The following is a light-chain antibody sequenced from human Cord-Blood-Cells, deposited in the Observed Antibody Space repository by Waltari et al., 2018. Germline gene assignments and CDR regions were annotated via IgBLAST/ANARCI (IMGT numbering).Light chain of an antibody. Sequence: EIVMTQSPATLSVSPGERATRPCRASQSVSSNLAWYQQKPGQAPRLLIYGASTRATGIPARFSGSGSGTEFTLTISSLQSEDFAGYYCQQYNNWPPYSFGQGTKLEIK. V-gene: IGKV3-15*01. CDR1: QSVSSN. J-gene: IGKJ2*03. CDR3: QQYNNWPPYS. CDR2: GAS.